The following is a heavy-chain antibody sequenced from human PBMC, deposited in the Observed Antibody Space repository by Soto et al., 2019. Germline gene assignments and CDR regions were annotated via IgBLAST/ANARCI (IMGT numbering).Heavy chain of an antibody. V-gene: IGHV1-8*01. CDR3: ARQKVDASDY. J-gene: IGHJ4*02. Sequence: QVQLVQSGAEVKKPGASVKVSCKASGYTFTSYDINWVRQATGQGLEWMGWVNPNSGNTGYAQKFXGXVXMXXNTSISTAYMELSSLRSEDTAVYYCARQKVDASDYWGQGTLVTVSS. D-gene: IGHD2-15*01. CDR1: GYTFTSYD. CDR2: VNPNSGNT.